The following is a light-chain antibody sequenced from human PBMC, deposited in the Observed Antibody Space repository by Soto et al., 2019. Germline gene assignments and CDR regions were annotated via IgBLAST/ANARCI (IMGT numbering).Light chain of an antibody. Sequence: QSVLTQPPSASGTPGQRVTISCSGSSSNIESNFVYWYQQFPGTAPRLLIYRNNQRPSGVPDRFSGSKSGTSACLAISALRSEDEADYYCTVWDDSLRGRLFGGGTELTVL. CDR1: SSNIESNF. CDR3: TVWDDSLRGRL. CDR2: RNN. V-gene: IGLV1-47*01. J-gene: IGLJ2*01.